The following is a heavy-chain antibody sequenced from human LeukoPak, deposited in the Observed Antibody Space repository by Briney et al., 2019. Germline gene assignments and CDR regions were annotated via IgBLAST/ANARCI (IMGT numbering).Heavy chain of an antibody. CDR1: GFTFSSYG. J-gene: IGHJ6*02. Sequence: GGSLRLSCAASGFTFSSYGMHWVRQAPGKGLEWVAFIRYDGSNKYYADSVKGRFTISRDNSKNTLYLQMSSLRAEDTALYYCVRPVVTTYYYYGMDVWGQGTTVTVSS. CDR2: IRYDGSNK. V-gene: IGHV3-30*02. CDR3: VRPVVTTYYYYGMDV. D-gene: IGHD5-12*01.